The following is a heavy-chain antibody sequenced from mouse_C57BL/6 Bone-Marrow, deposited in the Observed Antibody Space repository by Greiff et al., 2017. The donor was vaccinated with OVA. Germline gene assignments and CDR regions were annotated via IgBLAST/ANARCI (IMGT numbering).Heavy chain of an antibody. V-gene: IGHV1-61*01. CDR3: ARPYYYGSSYLYWYFDV. CDR2: IYPSDSET. CDR1: GYTFTSYW. J-gene: IGHJ1*03. D-gene: IGHD1-1*01. Sequence: QVQLQQPGAELVRPGSSVKLSCKASGYTFTSYWMDWVKQRPGQGLEWIGNIYPSDSETHYNQKFKDKATLTVDKSSSTAYMQLSSLTSEDSAVYYCARPYYYGSSYLYWYFDVWGTGTTVTVSS.